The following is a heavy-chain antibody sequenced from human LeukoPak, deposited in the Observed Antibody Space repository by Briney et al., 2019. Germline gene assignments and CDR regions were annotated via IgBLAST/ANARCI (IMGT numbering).Heavy chain of an antibody. Sequence: PSETLSLTCTVSGGSLSSYYWSWIRQPAGKGLEWIGRIYTSGSTNYNPSLKSRVTISVDTSKYQFSLKLSSVTAADTAVYYCARLKRLTTVAYWYFDLWGRGTLVTVSS. CDR1: GGSLSSYY. J-gene: IGHJ2*01. V-gene: IGHV4-4*07. CDR3: ARLKRLTTVAYWYFDL. D-gene: IGHD4-23*01. CDR2: IYTSGST.